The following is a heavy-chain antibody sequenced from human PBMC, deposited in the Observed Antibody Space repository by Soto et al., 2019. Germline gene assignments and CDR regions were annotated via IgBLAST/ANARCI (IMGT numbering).Heavy chain of an antibody. Sequence: KQSQTLSLTCAISGDSVSSNSAAWNWIRQSPSRGLEWLGRTYYRSKWYNDYAVSVKSRITINPDTSKNQFSLQLNSVTPEDTAVYYCAREKYYYDSSGYYLIRGNFDYWGQGTLVTVSS. D-gene: IGHD3-22*01. CDR2: TYYRSKWYN. CDR3: AREKYYYDSSGYYLIRGNFDY. J-gene: IGHJ4*02. CDR1: GDSVSSNSAA. V-gene: IGHV6-1*01.